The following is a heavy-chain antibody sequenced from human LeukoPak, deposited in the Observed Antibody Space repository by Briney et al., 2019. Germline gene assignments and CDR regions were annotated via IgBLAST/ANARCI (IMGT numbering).Heavy chain of an antibody. CDR2: INWNGGST. CDR3: ARVSSTMTVDKDFQH. J-gene: IGHJ1*01. D-gene: IGHD5-12*01. Sequence: GGSLRLSCAASGFTFDDYGMSWVRQAPGKGLEWVSGINWNGGSTGYADSVKGRLTISRDNAKNSLYLQMNSLRAEDTAVYYCARVSSTMTVDKDFQHWGQGTLVTVSS. CDR1: GFTFDDYG. V-gene: IGHV3-20*04.